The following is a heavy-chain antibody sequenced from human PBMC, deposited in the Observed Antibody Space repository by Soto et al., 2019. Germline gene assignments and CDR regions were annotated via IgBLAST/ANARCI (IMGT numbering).Heavy chain of an antibody. CDR2: ISYDGSNK. J-gene: IGHJ4*02. CDR3: AKGDWNYGYYFDY. CDR1: GFTFSSYG. V-gene: IGHV3-30*18. Sequence: GSLRLSCAASGFTFSSYGMHWVRQAPGKGLEWVAVISYDGSNKYYADSVKGRFTISRDNSKNTLYLQMNSLRAEDTAVYYCAKGDWNYGYYFDYWGQGTLVTVSS. D-gene: IGHD1-7*01.